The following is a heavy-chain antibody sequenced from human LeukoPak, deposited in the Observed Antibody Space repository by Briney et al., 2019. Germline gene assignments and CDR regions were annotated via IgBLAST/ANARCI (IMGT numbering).Heavy chain of an antibody. V-gene: IGHV4-31*03. CDR3: AREVNGDWDY. CDR1: GGSISSGGYY. D-gene: IGHD4-17*01. Sequence: SQTLSLTCTVSGGSISSGGYYWSWIRQHPGKGLEWIGYIYYSGSTYYNPSLKSRVTISVDTSKNQFSLKLSSVTAADTAVYYCAREVNGDWDYWGQETLVTVSS. J-gene: IGHJ4*02. CDR2: IYYSGST.